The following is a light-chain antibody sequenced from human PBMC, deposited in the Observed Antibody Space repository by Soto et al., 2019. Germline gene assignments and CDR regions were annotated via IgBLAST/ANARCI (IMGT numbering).Light chain of an antibody. CDR1: QSVSSSY. CDR2: GAS. CDR3: QQYGSSPWT. J-gene: IGKJ1*01. V-gene: IGKV3-20*01. Sequence: ESVLTQSPGTLSLSPGERATLSCRASQSVSSSYLAWYQQKPGQAPRLLIYGASSRATGIPDRFSGSGSGTDFTLTISRLEPEDFAVDYCQQYGSSPWTFGQGTKVEIK.